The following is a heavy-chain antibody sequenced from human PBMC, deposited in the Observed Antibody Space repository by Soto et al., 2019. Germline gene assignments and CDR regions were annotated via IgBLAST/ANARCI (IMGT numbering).Heavy chain of an antibody. J-gene: IGHJ4*02. CDR2: IKSNADGGTT. Sequence: EVQLVESGGGLAKPGGSLRLSCAGSGLIFTNAWMTWVRQTPGKGLEWLGRIKSNADGGTTDYSAPVQGRITISRNDSKNTLYPQIDSLILEDTGVYYCTTIKVTTASFDYWGQGALVTVSS. D-gene: IGHD4-17*01. CDR1: GLIFTNAW. CDR3: TTIKVTTASFDY. V-gene: IGHV3-15*01.